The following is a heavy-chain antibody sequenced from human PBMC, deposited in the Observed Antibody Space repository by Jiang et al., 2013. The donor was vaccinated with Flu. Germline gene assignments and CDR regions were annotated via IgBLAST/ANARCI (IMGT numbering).Heavy chain of an antibody. CDR2: INHSGST. D-gene: IGHD3-10*01. J-gene: IGHJ5*01. CDR3: ARPRRGSGSSFDS. Sequence: LLKPSETLSLTCAVYGGSFSGCYWSWIRQPPGKGLEWIGEINHSGSTNYNPSLKSRVTISVDTSKNQFSLKLTSVTAADTAVYYCARPRRGSGSSFDSWGQGTLV. CDR1: GGSFSGCY. V-gene: IGHV4-34*01.